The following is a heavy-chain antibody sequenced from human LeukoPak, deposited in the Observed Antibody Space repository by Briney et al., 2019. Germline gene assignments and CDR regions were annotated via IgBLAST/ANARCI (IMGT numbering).Heavy chain of an antibody. D-gene: IGHD3-10*01. CDR3: ARDGSGLAVRGWFDF. V-gene: IGHV3-33*07. J-gene: IGHJ5*01. CDR2: IWNDGSNE. Sequence: GGSLRLSCVASGFTFNKYGIYWVRQAPGKGLEWVAVIWNDGSNEYYADSVKGRLAISRDNDKNTVNLQMNSLRAEDTAVYYCARDGSGLAVRGWFDFWGQGTLVTVSS. CDR1: GFTFNKYG.